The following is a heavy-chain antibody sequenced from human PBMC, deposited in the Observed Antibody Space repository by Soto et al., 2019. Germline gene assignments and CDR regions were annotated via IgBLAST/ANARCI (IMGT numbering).Heavy chain of an antibody. CDR3: ARARFVVEPAAIYHTDV. J-gene: IGHJ6*03. CDR1: GGSISSGGYY. CDR2: IYHSGST. V-gene: IGHV4-31*03. D-gene: IGHD2-2*01. Sequence: SETLSLTCTVSGGSISSGGYYWNWIRQHPGKGLEWIGYIYHSGSTYYNPSLKSRINISGDTSKNQFSLKLSSVTAADTAVYYCARARFVVEPAAIYHTDVWGKGTTVTVSS.